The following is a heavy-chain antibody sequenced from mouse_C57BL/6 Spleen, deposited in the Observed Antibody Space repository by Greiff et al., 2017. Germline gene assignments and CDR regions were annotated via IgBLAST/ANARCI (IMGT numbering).Heavy chain of an antibody. V-gene: IGHV1-42*01. D-gene: IGHD1-1*01. Sequence: EVQLQQSGPELVKPGASVKISCKASGYSFTGYYMNWVKQSPEKSLEWIGEINPSTGGTTYNQKFKAKATLTVDKSSSTAYMQLKSLTSEDSAVYYCARRRIPYYYGSSLDYWGQGTTLTVSS. CDR3: ARRRIPYYYGSSLDY. CDR2: INPSTGGT. CDR1: GYSFTGYY. J-gene: IGHJ2*01.